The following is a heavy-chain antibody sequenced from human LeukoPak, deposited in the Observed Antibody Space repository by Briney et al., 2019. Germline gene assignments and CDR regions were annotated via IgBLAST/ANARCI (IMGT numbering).Heavy chain of an antibody. CDR2: INPNSGGT. D-gene: IGHD6-19*01. Sequence: ASVKVSCKASGYTFTGYYMHWVRQAPGQGLEWMGWINPNSGGTNYAKKFQGRVTITRDTYISTAYMELSRLRSDDTAVYYCARARPNSSGWYYFDYWGQGTLVTVSS. CDR1: GYTFTGYY. J-gene: IGHJ4*02. CDR3: ARARPNSSGWYYFDY. V-gene: IGHV1-2*02.